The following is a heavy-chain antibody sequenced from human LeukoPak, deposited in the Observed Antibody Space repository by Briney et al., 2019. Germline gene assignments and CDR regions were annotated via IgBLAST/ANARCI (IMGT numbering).Heavy chain of an antibody. Sequence: SETLSLTCTVSGGSISSYYWSWIRQPPGKGLEWIGYIYYSGSTNYNPSLKSRVTISVDTSKNQFSLKLSSVTAADTAVYYCVYSSGWYYLDYWGQGTLVTVSS. CDR2: IYYSGST. D-gene: IGHD6-19*01. V-gene: IGHV4-59*01. J-gene: IGHJ4*02. CDR3: VYSSGWYYLDY. CDR1: GGSISSYY.